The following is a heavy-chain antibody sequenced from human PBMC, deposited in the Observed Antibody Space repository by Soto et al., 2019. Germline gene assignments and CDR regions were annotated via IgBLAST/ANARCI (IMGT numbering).Heavy chain of an antibody. D-gene: IGHD3-22*01. V-gene: IGHV4-59*08. Sequence: SETLSLTCTVSGGSISTYYWSWIRQPPGKGLEWIGYVYYSGSTNYNPSLKSRVSISVDTPKNQFSLKLRSVTAADTAVYYCARATYYSDTGGSPPLDYWGQGTLVTVSS. CDR3: ARATYYSDTGGSPPLDY. CDR1: GGSISTYY. CDR2: VYYSGST. J-gene: IGHJ4*02.